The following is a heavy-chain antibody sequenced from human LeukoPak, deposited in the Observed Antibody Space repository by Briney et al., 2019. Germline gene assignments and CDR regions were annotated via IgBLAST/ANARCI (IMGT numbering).Heavy chain of an antibody. Sequence: SQTLSLTCTVSGGSISSGSYYWSWIRQPAGKGLEWIGRIYTSGSTNYNPSLKSRVTISVDTSKNQFSLKLSSVTAADTAVYYCARDSGYSYVFDHWGQGTLVTVSS. D-gene: IGHD5-18*01. CDR1: GGSISSGSYY. J-gene: IGHJ4*02. V-gene: IGHV4-61*02. CDR3: ARDSGYSYVFDH. CDR2: IYTSGST.